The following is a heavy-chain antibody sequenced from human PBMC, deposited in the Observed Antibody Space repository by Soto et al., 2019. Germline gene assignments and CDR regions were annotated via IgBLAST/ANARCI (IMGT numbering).Heavy chain of an antibody. CDR1: GFTFSSYG. D-gene: IGHD2-2*01. CDR2: VWYDGSKK. CDR3: ARAFQDIVVVPAEDCMDV. Sequence: QVQLVESGGGVVQPGRSLRLSCAASGFTFSSYGMHWVRQAPGKGLEWVAVVWYDGSKKYYADSVKGRFTISRDNTKNTLYLQKNSLGAEYTAVYYWARAFQDIVVVPAEDCMDVWGKGTTVTVSS. J-gene: IGHJ6*04. V-gene: IGHV3-33*01.